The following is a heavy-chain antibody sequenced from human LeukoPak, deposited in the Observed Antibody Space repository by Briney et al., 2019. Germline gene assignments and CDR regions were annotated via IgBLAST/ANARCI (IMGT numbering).Heavy chain of an antibody. CDR2: IFPADSDT. V-gene: IGHV5-51*01. J-gene: IGHJ4*02. CDR1: GYSFTTYW. D-gene: IGHD6-13*01. CDR3: ASVYSSTSWDY. Sequence: GESLQISCRASGYSFTTYWIGWVRQMPGKGLEWMGVIFPADSDTRYSPSFQGQVTISADKSISTAYLQWSSLKASDTVMYYCASVYSSTSWDYWGQGTLVTVSS.